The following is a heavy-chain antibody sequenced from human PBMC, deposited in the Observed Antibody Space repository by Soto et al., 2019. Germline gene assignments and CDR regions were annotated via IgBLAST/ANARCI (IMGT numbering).Heavy chain of an antibody. CDR2: INPSGGST. Sequence: ASVKVSCKASGYTFTSYYMHWVRQAPGQGLEWMGIINPSGGSTRYAQKFQGRVTMTRDTSTSTVYMELSSLRSEDTAVYYCAARRPSGSGNYYYYGMDVWGQGTTVTVSS. CDR3: AARRPSGSGNYYYYGMDV. J-gene: IGHJ6*02. V-gene: IGHV1-46*01. D-gene: IGHD6-25*01. CDR1: GYTFTSYY.